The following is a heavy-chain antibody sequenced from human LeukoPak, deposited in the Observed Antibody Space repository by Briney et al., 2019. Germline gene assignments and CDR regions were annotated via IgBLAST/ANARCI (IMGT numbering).Heavy chain of an antibody. CDR2: ISSSSSYI. J-gene: IGHJ3*02. CDR3: ARDTIPLYYYDSRGYRYAFDI. Sequence: GGSLRLSCAASGFTFSSYSMNWVRQAPGKGLEWVSSISSSSSYIYYADSVKGRFTISRDNAKNSLYLQMNSLRAEDTAVYYCARDTIPLYYYDSRGYRYAFDIWGQGTMVTVSS. D-gene: IGHD3-22*01. V-gene: IGHV3-21*01. CDR1: GFTFSSYS.